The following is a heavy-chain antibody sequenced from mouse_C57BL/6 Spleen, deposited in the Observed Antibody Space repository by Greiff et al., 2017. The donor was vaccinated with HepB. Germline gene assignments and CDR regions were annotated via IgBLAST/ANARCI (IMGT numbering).Heavy chain of an antibody. Sequence: EVKVEESGGGLVKPGGSLKLSCAASGFTFSDYGMHWVRQAPEKGLEWVAYISSGSSTIYYADTVKGRFTISRDNAKNTLFLQMTSLRSEDTAMYYCARPSLPLYAMDYWGQGTSVTVSS. CDR1: GFTFSDYG. D-gene: IGHD5-5*01. CDR2: ISSGSSTI. CDR3: ARPSLPLYAMDY. J-gene: IGHJ4*01. V-gene: IGHV5-17*01.